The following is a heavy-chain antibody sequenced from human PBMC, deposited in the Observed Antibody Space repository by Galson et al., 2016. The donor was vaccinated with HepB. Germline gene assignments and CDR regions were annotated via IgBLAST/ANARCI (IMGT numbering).Heavy chain of an antibody. V-gene: IGHV3-23*01. D-gene: IGHD4-17*01. Sequence: SLRLSCAASEFTFSSYAMSWVRQAPGKGLEWVSAIDSSGHSTYYTDSVTGRFTISRDNSKNTPYLQMHSLRSEDTAVYYCAKDPPVTADPNDAFDVWGQGTKVTVSS. CDR2: IDSSGHST. J-gene: IGHJ3*01. CDR1: EFTFSSYA. CDR3: AKDPPVTADPNDAFDV.